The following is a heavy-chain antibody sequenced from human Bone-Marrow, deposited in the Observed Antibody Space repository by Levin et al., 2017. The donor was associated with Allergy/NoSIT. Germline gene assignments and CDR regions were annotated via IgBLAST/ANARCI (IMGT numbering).Heavy chain of an antibody. Sequence: LAGGSLRLSCVASGFTFSSHWMHWVRQAPGKGLVWVSRINVDGSSTTYADSVKGRFTISRDNAKNTLYLQMNSLRAGDTAVYYCARDKSIVVLPAELHNWFDPWGQGTLVTVSS. CDR3: ARDKSIVVLPAELHNWFDP. D-gene: IGHD2-2*01. CDR1: GFTFSSHW. J-gene: IGHJ5*02. V-gene: IGHV3-74*01. CDR2: INVDGSST.